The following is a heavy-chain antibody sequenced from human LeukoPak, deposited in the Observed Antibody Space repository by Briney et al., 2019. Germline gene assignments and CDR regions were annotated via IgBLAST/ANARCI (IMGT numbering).Heavy chain of an antibody. V-gene: IGHV3-23*01. CDR3: AKGAYYGSGSYYHY. CDR2: FSGSGGST. D-gene: IGHD3-10*01. J-gene: IGHJ4*02. Sequence: GGSLRLSCAASGFTLSSYAMSWVRQAPGMGLECVSAFSGSGGSTYYADSVRGRFTISRDNSKNTLYLQMNSLRADDTAVYYCAKGAYYGSGSYYHYWGQGTLVTVSS. CDR1: GFTLSSYA.